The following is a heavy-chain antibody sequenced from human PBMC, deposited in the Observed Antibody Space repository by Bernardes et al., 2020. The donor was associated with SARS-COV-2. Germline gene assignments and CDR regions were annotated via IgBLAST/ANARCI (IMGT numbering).Heavy chain of an antibody. D-gene: IGHD6-6*01. CDR1: GFSFSTFC. CDR2: INQDGSET. Sequence: GGSLRLSCAASGFSFSTFCMTWVRQAPGKGLEWVDNINQDGSETFYVDSVKGRFTISRDNAKNSLFMEMNSLRAEDTAVYYCARIYSTSSFDFDYWGQGTLVTVSS. CDR3: ARIYSTSSFDFDY. J-gene: IGHJ4*02. V-gene: IGHV3-7*01.